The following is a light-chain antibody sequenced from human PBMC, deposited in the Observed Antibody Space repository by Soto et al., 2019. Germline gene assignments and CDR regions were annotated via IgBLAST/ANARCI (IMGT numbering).Light chain of an antibody. Sequence: DIVMTQSPDSLAVSLGERATINCKSSQSVLYSSNNKNYLACYQQKPGQPPKLLIYWASTRESGVPDRFSGSGSETDFTLTISSLQAEDVAVSYFQQYYSTPPTFGQGTKLEIK. J-gene: IGKJ2*01. V-gene: IGKV4-1*01. CDR1: QSVLYSSNNKNY. CDR2: WAS. CDR3: QQYYSTPPT.